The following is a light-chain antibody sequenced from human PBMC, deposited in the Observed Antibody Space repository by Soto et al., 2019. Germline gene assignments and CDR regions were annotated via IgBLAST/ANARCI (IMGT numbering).Light chain of an antibody. CDR1: QSITTY. V-gene: IGKV1-39*01. CDR2: DAS. CDR3: QQSYGTPVT. J-gene: IGKJ4*01. Sequence: DIQMTQSPSSLSASVGDRVTITCRASQSITTYLNWYQQKPGKAPKLLIYDASRLESGVPSTFSGSGSGTDFTLTISSLQPEDFATYYCQQSYGTPVTFGGGTKVEIQ.